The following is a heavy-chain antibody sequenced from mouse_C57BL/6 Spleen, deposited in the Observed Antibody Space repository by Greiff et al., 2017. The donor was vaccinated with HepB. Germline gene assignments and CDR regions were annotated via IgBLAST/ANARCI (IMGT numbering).Heavy chain of an antibody. CDR3: AYYYGSSYEYFDV. CDR1: GFTFTSYW. Sequence: QVQLQQPGAELVKPGASVKLSCKASGFTFTSYWMHWVKQRPGRGLEWIGRIDPNSGGNKYNEKFKSKATLTVDKPSSTTYMQLSSLTSEDSAVYYCAYYYGSSYEYFDVWGTGTTVTVSS. V-gene: IGHV1-72*01. J-gene: IGHJ1*03. CDR2: IDPNSGGN. D-gene: IGHD1-1*01.